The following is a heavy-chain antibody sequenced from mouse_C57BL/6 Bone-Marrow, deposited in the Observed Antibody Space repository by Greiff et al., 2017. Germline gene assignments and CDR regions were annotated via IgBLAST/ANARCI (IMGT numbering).Heavy chain of an antibody. D-gene: IGHD1-1*01. V-gene: IGHV1-55*01. J-gene: IGHJ3*01. CDR3: ARRLPSYYGSSPLAY. CDR1: GYTFTSYW. Sequence: QVQLQQPGAELVKPGASVKMSCKASGYTFTSYWITWVKQRPGQGLEWIGDIYPGSGSTNYNEKFKSKATLTVDTSSSTAYMQLSSLTSEDSAVYYCARRLPSYYGSSPLAYWGQGTLVTVSA. CDR2: IYPGSGST.